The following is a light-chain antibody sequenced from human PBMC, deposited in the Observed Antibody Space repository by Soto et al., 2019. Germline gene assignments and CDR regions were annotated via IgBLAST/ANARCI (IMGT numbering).Light chain of an antibody. V-gene: IGKV1-5*03. Sequence: DIQLTQSPSTLSASVGDRVTITCRASQCISSWLAWYQQKPGKAPKFLIYKTSNLESGVPSRFSGSGSGTEFTLTIRSLQPDDFATYYCQYYNNYCWTFGQGTKVEIK. CDR2: KTS. CDR3: QYYNNYCWT. J-gene: IGKJ1*01. CDR1: QCISSW.